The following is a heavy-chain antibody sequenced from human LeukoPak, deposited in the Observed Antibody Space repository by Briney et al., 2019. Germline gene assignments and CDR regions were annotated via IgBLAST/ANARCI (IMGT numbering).Heavy chain of an antibody. CDR1: GYTFTSYD. CDR3: ARVRLPAAAMQH. V-gene: IGHV1-8*01. Sequence: ASVKVSFKASGYTFTSYDINWVRQATGQGLEWMGWMNPNSGNTGYAQKFQGRVTMTTDTSTSTAYMELRSLRSDDTAVYYCARVRLPAAAMQHWGQGTLVTVSS. D-gene: IGHD2-2*01. J-gene: IGHJ4*02. CDR2: MNPNSGNT.